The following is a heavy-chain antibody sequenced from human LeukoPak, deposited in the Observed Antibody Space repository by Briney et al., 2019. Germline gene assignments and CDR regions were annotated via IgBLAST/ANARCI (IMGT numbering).Heavy chain of an antibody. V-gene: IGHV4-39*07. Sequence: SETLSLTCTVSGGSISSSSYYWGWIRQPPGKGLEWIGSIYYSGSTYYNPSLKSRVTISVDTSKNQFSLKLSSVTAADTAVYYCARGLQLWDYWGQGTLVTVSS. J-gene: IGHJ4*02. CDR3: ARGLQLWDY. CDR2: IYYSGST. CDR1: GGSISSSSYY. D-gene: IGHD5-18*01.